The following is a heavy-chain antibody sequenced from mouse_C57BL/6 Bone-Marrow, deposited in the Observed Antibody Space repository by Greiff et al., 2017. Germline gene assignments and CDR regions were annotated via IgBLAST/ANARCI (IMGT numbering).Heavy chain of an antibody. J-gene: IGHJ4*01. D-gene: IGHD1-1*01. CDR2: ISSGGSYT. CDR1: GFTFSSYG. Sequence: EVMLVESGGDLVKPGGSPKLSCAASGFTFSSYGMSWVRQTPDKRLEWVATISSGGSYTYYPDSVKGRFTISRDNAKNTLYLQMSSLKSEDTAMYYCARQGIYYYGSSYVFHVHYYAMDYWGQGTSVTVSS. V-gene: IGHV5-6*02. CDR3: ARQGIYYYGSSYVFHVHYYAMDY.